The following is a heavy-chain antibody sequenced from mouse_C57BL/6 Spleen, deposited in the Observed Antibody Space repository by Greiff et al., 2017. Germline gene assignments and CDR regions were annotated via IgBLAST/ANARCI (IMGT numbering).Heavy chain of an antibody. CDR2: IYPGDGDT. J-gene: IGHJ2*01. D-gene: IGHD1-1*01. CDR3: ARDDYYGSRLDY. V-gene: IGHV1-82*01. Sequence: QVQLQQSGPELVKPGASVKISCKASGYAFSSSWMNWVKQRPGKGLEWIGRIYPGDGDTNYNGKFKGKATLTADKSSSTAYMQLSSLTSEDSAVYFCARDDYYGSRLDYWGQGTTLTVSS. CDR1: GYAFSSSW.